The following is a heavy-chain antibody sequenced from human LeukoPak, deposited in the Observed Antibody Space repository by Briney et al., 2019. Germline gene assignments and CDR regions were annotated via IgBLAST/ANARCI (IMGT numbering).Heavy chain of an antibody. CDR1: PGITFSDYW. Sequence: GGSLSLSRAASPGITFSDYWMNWVRQAPGKGLEWVAIIRQDGRETLYLDSVRGRFTISRDNAKSSVYLEINSLRAEDTAVYYCVGGIGWQPDYWGQGTLVTVSS. CDR2: IRQDGRET. CDR3: VGGIGWQPDY. J-gene: IGHJ4*02. D-gene: IGHD6-19*01. V-gene: IGHV3-7*03.